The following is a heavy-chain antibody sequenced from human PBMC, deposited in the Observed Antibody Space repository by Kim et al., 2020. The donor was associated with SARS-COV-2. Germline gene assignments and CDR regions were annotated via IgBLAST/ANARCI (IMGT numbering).Heavy chain of an antibody. CDR2: INPSGGST. CDR3: TQTRDWLLVGTDDAFDI. V-gene: IGHV1-46*03. Sequence: ASVKVSCKASGYTFTSYYMHWVRQAPGQGLEWMGIINPSGGSTSYAQKFQGRVTMTRDTSTSTVYMELSSLRSEDTAVYYCTQTRDWLLVGTDDAFDIWGQGTMVTVSS. J-gene: IGHJ3*02. CDR1: GYTFTSYY. D-gene: IGHD3-9*01.